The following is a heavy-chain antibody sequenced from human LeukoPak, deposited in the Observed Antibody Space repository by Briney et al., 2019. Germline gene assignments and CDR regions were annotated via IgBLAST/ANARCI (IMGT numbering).Heavy chain of an antibody. CDR2: MNPNSGNT. V-gene: IGHV1-8*01. CDR3: ARDILDFWSDLNHHDY. CDR1: GYTFTSYD. J-gene: IGHJ4*02. Sequence: ASVKVSCKASGYTFTSYDINWVRQANGQGSEGMGWMNPNSGNTGYAQKFQGRVTMTRNTSISTAYMELSSLRSEDTAVYYCARDILDFWSDLNHHDYWGQGTLVTVSS. D-gene: IGHD3-3*01.